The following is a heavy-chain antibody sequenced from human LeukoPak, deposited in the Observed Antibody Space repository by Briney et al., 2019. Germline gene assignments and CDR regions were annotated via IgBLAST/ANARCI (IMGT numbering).Heavy chain of an antibody. CDR1: GGSFSGYY. Sequence: KPSETLSLTCAVYGGSFSGYYWSWIRQPPGKGLEWIGEINHSGSTNYNPSLKSRVTISVATSKNQFSLKLSSVTAADTAVYYCARHVTPTYYDFWSGYGDWGQGTLVTVSS. CDR3: ARHVTPTYYDFWSGYGD. CDR2: INHSGST. J-gene: IGHJ4*02. D-gene: IGHD3-3*01. V-gene: IGHV4-34*01.